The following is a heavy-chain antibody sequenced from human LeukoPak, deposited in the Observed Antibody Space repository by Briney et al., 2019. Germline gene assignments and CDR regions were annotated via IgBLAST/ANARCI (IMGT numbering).Heavy chain of an antibody. D-gene: IGHD5-12*01. CDR3: ARVTYSGYDQRYDY. CDR2: IYHSGST. J-gene: IGHJ4*02. V-gene: IGHV4-30-2*01. Sequence: SQTLSLTCTVSGGSISSGGYYWSWIQQPPGKGLEWIGYIYHSGSTYYNPSLKSRVTISVDRSKNQFSLQLNSVTPEDTAVYYCARVTYSGYDQRYDYWGQGTLVTVSS. CDR1: GGSISSGGYY.